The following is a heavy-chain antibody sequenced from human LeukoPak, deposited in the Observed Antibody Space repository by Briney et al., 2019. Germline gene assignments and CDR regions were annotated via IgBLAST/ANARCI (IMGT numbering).Heavy chain of an antibody. D-gene: IGHD6-19*01. CDR1: GFTFTNYA. J-gene: IGHJ4*02. CDR3: AREPYSSGWYSSYYFDY. V-gene: IGHV3-30-3*01. Sequence: GGSLRLSCAASGFTFTNYAMNWVRQAPGKGLEWVAVISYDGSNKYYADSVKGRFTISRDNSKNTLYLQMNSLRAEDTAVYYCAREPYSSGWYSSYYFDYWGQGTLVTVSS. CDR2: ISYDGSNK.